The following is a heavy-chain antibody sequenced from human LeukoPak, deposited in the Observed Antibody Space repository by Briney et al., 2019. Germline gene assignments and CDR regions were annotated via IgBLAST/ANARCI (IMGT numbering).Heavy chain of an antibody. V-gene: IGHV4-39*07. J-gene: IGHJ4*02. CDR2: IYYSGNSGRT. CDR1: GGSISSSSYY. CDR3: ARGERDGYNLVGYYFDY. Sequence: PSETLSLTCTVSGGSISSSSYYWGWIRQPPGKGLEWIGSIYYSGNSGRTTYSPSLKNRVTISLDTSKNQLSLKLTSVTTADTAVYYCARGERDGYNLVGYYFDYWGQGTLVTVSS. D-gene: IGHD5-24*01.